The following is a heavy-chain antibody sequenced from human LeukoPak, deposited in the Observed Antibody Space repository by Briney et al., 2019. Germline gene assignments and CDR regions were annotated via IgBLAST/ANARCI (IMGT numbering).Heavy chain of an antibody. J-gene: IGHJ6*02. D-gene: IGHD6-13*01. CDR3: AKDSIAAAGTYNYYYYGMDV. Sequence: GRSLRLSCAASGFTFDDYAMHWVRQAPGKGLEWVSGISWNSGSIGYADSVKGRFTISRDNAKSSLYLQMNSLRAEDTALYYCAKDSIAAAGTYNYYYYGMDVWGQGTTVTVSS. CDR1: GFTFDDYA. CDR2: ISWNSGSI. V-gene: IGHV3-9*01.